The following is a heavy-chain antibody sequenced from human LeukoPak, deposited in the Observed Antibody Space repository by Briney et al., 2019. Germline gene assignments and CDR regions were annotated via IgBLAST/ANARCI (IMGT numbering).Heavy chain of an antibody. CDR1: GFTFSSYA. D-gene: IGHD3-3*01. CDR2: ISYDGSNK. J-gene: IGHJ4*02. CDR3: ARVGSDFWSGYHQEAYYFDY. Sequence: GGSLRLSCAASGFTFSSYAMHWVRQAPGKGLEWVAVISYDGSNKYYADSVKGRFTISRDNSKNTLYLQMNSLRAGDTAVYYCARVGSDFWSGYHQEAYYFDYWGQGTLVTVSS. V-gene: IGHV3-30-3*01.